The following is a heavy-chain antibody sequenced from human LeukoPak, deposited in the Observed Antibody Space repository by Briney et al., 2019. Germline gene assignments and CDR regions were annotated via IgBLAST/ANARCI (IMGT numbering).Heavy chain of an antibody. J-gene: IGHJ4*02. CDR2: IYSGGST. V-gene: IGHV3-53*01. Sequence: GGPLRLSCAASGFTVSSNYMSWVRHAPGKGLEWVSVIYSGGSTYYADSVKGRFTISRDNSKNTLYLQMNSLRAEDTAVYYCTSSSITMIVVLDYWGQGTLVTVSS. CDR1: GFTVSSNY. CDR3: TSSSITMIVVLDY. D-gene: IGHD3-22*01.